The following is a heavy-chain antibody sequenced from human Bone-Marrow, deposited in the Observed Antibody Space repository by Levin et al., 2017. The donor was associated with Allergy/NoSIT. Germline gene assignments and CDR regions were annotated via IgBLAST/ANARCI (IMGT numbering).Heavy chain of an antibody. CDR2: ISGSGDSA. CDR1: RFIFSSYA. J-gene: IGHJ4*02. CDR3: TVGGYSYVYRGDL. V-gene: IGHV3-23*01. Sequence: GGSLRLSCAASRFIFSSYAMSWVRQAPGKGLEWVSTISGSGDSAYYADSVKGRFTISRDNSKNTLYLQMTSLRAEDTAVYFCTVGGYSYVYRGDLWGQGTLVTVSS. D-gene: IGHD5-18*01.